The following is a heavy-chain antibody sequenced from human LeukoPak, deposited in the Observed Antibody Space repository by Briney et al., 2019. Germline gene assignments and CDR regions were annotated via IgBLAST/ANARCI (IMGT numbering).Heavy chain of an antibody. V-gene: IGHV4-31*03. CDR2: IYYSGST. Sequence: TLSLTCTVSGGSISSGGYYWSWIRQHPGKGLEWIGYIYYSGSTYYNPSLKSRVTISVDTSKNQFSLKLSSVTAADTAVYYCARDRPQGGTSHTDAFDIWGQGTMVTVSS. D-gene: IGHD4-23*01. J-gene: IGHJ3*02. CDR1: GGSISSGGYY. CDR3: ARDRPQGGTSHTDAFDI.